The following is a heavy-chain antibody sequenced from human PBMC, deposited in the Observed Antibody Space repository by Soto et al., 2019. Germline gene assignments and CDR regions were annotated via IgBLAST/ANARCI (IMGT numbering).Heavy chain of an antibody. J-gene: IGHJ4*02. V-gene: IGHV3-21*01. CDR2: ISSSSSYI. D-gene: IGHD3-10*01. Sequence: EVQLVESGGGLVKPGGSLRLSCAASGFTFSSYNMNWVRQAPGKGLEWVSSISSSSSYIYYADSVKGRFTISRDNAKNLRDLQMNRRGAGGTAGYCWASGGGRGGGGDFDYWGQGTLVTVSS. CDR1: GFTFSSYN. CDR3: ASGGGRGGGGDFDY.